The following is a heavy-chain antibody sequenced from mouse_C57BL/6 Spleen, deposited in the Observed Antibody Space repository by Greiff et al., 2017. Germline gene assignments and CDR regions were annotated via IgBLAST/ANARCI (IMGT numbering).Heavy chain of an antibody. Sequence: EVKLQESGAELVKPGASVKLSCTASGFNIKDYYMHWVKQRTEQGLEWIGRIDPEDGETKYAPKFQGKATITADTSSNTTYLQLSSLTSEDTAVYYCARTSYDYIYYYAMDYWGQGTSVTVSS. CDR1: GFNIKDYY. D-gene: IGHD2-4*01. CDR2: IDPEDGET. V-gene: IGHV14-2*01. CDR3: ARTSYDYIYYYAMDY. J-gene: IGHJ4*01.